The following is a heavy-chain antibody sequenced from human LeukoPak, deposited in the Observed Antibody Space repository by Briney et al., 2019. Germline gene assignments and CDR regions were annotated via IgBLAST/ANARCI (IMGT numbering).Heavy chain of an antibody. CDR2: INHSGST. D-gene: IGHD6-6*01. Sequence: SETLSLTCAVYGGSFSGYYWSWIRQPPGKGLEWIGEINHSGSTNYNPSLKSRVTISVDTSKNQFSLKLSSVTAADTAVYYCARATIEYSSSSVYFDYWGQGTLVTVSS. CDR1: GGSFSGYY. V-gene: IGHV4-34*01. J-gene: IGHJ4*02. CDR3: ARATIEYSSSSVYFDY.